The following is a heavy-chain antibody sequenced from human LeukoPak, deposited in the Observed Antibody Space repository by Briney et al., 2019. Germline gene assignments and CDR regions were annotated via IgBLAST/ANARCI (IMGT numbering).Heavy chain of an antibody. CDR3: ARGYDFWSGYLFDY. CDR1: GGSFSGYY. J-gene: IGHJ4*02. CDR2: INHSGST. D-gene: IGHD3-3*01. V-gene: IGHV4-34*01. Sequence: SETLSLTCAVYGGSFSGYYWSWIRQPPGKGLEWIGEINHSGSTNYNPSLKSRVTISVDTSKKQFSLKLSSVTAADTAVYYCARGYDFWSGYLFDYWGQGTLVTVSS.